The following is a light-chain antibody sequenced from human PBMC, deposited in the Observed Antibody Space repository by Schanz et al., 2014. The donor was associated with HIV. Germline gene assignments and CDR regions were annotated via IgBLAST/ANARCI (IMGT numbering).Light chain of an antibody. Sequence: EIVLTQFPGTLSLSPGERGTLSCRASQTLSSSHLAWYQHKPGQAPRLLIYGASNRATGIPDKFSGSGSGTDFTLTISRLEPEDFAVYYCQQYDNWPPLTFGGGTKVEIK. CDR3: QQYDNWPPLT. CDR1: QTLSSSH. V-gene: IGKV3-20*01. CDR2: GAS. J-gene: IGKJ4*01.